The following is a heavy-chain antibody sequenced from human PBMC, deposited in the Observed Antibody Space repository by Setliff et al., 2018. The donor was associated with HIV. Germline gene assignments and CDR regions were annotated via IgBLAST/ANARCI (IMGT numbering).Heavy chain of an antibody. Sequence: LSLTCAVSGASIDRGSYYWSWIRQPAGKGLEWIGRVFTSGVTNYNSSLKSRVTISLDTAKNQFSLKLSSVTAADTAVYYCATYADRESNRFDPWGQGILVTVSS. CDR3: ATYADRESNRFDP. CDR1: GASIDRGSYY. J-gene: IGHJ5*02. D-gene: IGHD3-10*01. V-gene: IGHV4-61*02. CDR2: VFTSGVT.